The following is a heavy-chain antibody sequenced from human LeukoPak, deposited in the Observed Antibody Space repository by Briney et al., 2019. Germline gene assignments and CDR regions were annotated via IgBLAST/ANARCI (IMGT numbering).Heavy chain of an antibody. CDR2: IYTSGST. V-gene: IGHV4-61*02. Sequence: PSETLSLTCTVSGGSSSSGSYYWSWIRQPAGKGLEWIGRIYTSGSTNYNPSLKSRVTISIDTFRNQFSLKLSSVTAADTAVYYCARAKALPMVRGVISGMDVWGQGTTVTVSS. CDR1: GGSSSSGSYY. CDR3: ARAKALPMVRGVISGMDV. J-gene: IGHJ6*02. D-gene: IGHD3-10*01.